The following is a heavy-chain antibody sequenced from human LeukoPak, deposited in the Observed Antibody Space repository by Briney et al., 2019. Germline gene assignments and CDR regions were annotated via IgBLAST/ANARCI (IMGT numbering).Heavy chain of an antibody. D-gene: IGHD5-24*01. J-gene: IGHJ4*02. Sequence: ASVKVSCKASGYTFTGYYMHWVRQVPGQGLEWMGWINPNSGGTNYAQKFQGRVTMTRDTSISTAYMELSRLRSDDTAVYYCARVEMATPTLQDYWGQGTLVTVPS. CDR1: GYTFTGYY. V-gene: IGHV1-2*02. CDR2: INPNSGGT. CDR3: ARVEMATPTLQDY.